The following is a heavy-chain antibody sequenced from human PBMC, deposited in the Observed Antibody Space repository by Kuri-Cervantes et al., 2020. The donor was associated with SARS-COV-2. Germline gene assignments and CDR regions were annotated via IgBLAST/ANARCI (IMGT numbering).Heavy chain of an antibody. CDR1: GYTFTSYG. Sequence: ASVKVSCKASGYTFTSYGISWVRQAPGQGLEWMGWISAYNGNTNYAQKLQGRVTMTTDTSTSTAYMELRSLRSDDTAVYYCARSDVPYRVPAAINWFDPWGQGTLVTVSS. CDR3: ARSDVPYRVPAAINWFDP. CDR2: ISAYNGNT. D-gene: IGHD2-2*01. J-gene: IGHJ5*02. V-gene: IGHV1-18*01.